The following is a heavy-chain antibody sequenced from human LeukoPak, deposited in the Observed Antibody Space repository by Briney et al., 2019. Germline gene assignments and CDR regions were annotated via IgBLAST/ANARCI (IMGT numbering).Heavy chain of an antibody. CDR3: ATDSSSSGDFDY. Sequence: ASVKGSCKVSGYTLTELSMHWVRQAPGKGLEWMGGFDPEDGETIYAQKFQGRVTMTEDTSTDTAYMELSSLRSEDTAVYYCATDSSSSGDFDYWGQGTLVTVSS. V-gene: IGHV1-24*01. J-gene: IGHJ4*02. CDR1: GYTLTELS. D-gene: IGHD6-6*01. CDR2: FDPEDGET.